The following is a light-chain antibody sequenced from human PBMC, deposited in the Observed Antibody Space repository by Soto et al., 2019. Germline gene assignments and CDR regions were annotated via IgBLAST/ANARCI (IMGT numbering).Light chain of an antibody. J-gene: IGKJ4*01. CDR3: QEYGTSPLT. CDR2: ATY. V-gene: IGKV3-20*01. CDR1: QSIRTNY. Sequence: EIVLTQSPDTLSLSPGETATLSCRASQSIRTNYLGWYQQKPGQAPRLLIRATYNRATGTPDRFSGSGSGTDFTLTINSLEPEDFAVYFCQEYGTSPLTFGGGTKVEIK.